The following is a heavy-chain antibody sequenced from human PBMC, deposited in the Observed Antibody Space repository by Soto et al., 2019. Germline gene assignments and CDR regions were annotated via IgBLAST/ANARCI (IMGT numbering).Heavy chain of an antibody. Sequence: QVLLVQSGAEVKKPGASVKVSCKASGYSFTSYYMHWVRQAPGQGLEWMGVSTPSGGSTNHAQTFTGSVPLTRGTSQRTIQMELGSLRSGDTAVDHCARDGEMATITGGGPLDHWCQGAPVPVSA. CDR3: ARDGEMATITGGGPLDH. V-gene: IGHV1-46*01. CDR2: STPSGGST. J-gene: IGHJ4*02. D-gene: IGHD5-12*01. CDR1: GYSFTSYY.